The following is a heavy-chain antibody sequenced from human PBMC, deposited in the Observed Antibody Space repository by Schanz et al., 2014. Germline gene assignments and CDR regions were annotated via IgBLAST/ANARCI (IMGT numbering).Heavy chain of an antibody. J-gene: IGHJ4*02. CDR3: AKDAENTAMITDDLDY. V-gene: IGHV3-11*01. D-gene: IGHD5-18*01. CDR1: GFSVGNKY. CDR2: IPWNGAAI. Sequence: QVQVVQSGGGLVKPGGSLRLSCAASGFSVGNKYMNWVRQAPGKGLEWVSNIPWNGAAIGYAGSVRGRFTISRDNAKNTLYLQMNTLRAEDTAVYYCAKDAENTAMITDDLDYWGQGTLVTVSS.